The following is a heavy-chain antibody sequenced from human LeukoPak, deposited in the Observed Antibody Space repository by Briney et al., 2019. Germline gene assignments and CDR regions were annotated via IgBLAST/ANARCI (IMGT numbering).Heavy chain of an antibody. CDR1: GFTFSTYE. V-gene: IGHV3-48*03. CDR3: ARGARTTSVFDI. J-gene: IGHJ3*02. CDR2: ISSSGSII. Sequence: GGSLRLSCAASGFTFSTYEMNWVRQAPEKGLEWVSYISSSGSIIYYADSMKGRFTISRDNAKNSLYLQMNVLRAADTAVYFCARGARTTSVFDIWGQGTMVTVSS. D-gene: IGHD2/OR15-2a*01.